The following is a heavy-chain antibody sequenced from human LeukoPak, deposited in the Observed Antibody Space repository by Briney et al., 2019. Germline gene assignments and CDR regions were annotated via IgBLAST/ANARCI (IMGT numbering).Heavy chain of an antibody. V-gene: IGHV1-69*02. CDR2: IIPILGIA. J-gene: IGHJ4*02. CDR1: GGTFSSYT. Sequence: SVKVSCKASGGTFSSYTISWVRQAPGQGLEWMGRIIPILGIANYAQKFQGRVTITADKSTSTAYMELSSLRSEDTAVYYCASPPGNGYNRRYYFDYWGQGTLVTVSS. CDR3: ASPPGNGYNRRYYFDY. D-gene: IGHD5-24*01.